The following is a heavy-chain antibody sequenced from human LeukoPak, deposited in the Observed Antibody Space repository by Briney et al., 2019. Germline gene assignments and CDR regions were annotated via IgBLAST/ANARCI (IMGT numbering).Heavy chain of an antibody. J-gene: IGHJ4*02. V-gene: IGHV1-69*04. CDR3: ARDSSGTY. D-gene: IGHD3-22*01. CDR2: IIPILGIA. CDR1: GGTFSSYA. Sequence: GASVKVSCKASGGTFSSYAISWVRQAPGQGLEWMGRIIPILGIANYAQKFQGRVTITADKSTSTAYMELSSLRSGDTAVYYCARDSSGTYWGQGTLVTVSS.